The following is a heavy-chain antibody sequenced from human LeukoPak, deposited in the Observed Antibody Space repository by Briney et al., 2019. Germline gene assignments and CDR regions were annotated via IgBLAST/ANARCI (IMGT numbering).Heavy chain of an antibody. CDR2: ISSSSSYI. CDR3: ASRADYHGSGSYAKGNY. Sequence: GGSLRLSCAASGFTFSSYSMNWVRQAPGKGLERVSSISSSSSYIYYADSVEGRFTISRDNAKNSLYLQMNSLRAEDTAVYYCASRADYHGSGSYAKGNYWGQGTLVTVSS. CDR1: GFTFSSYS. J-gene: IGHJ4*02. D-gene: IGHD3-10*01. V-gene: IGHV3-21*01.